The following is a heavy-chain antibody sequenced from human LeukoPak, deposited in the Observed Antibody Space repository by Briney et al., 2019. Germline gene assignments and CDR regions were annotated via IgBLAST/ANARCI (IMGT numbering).Heavy chain of an antibody. D-gene: IGHD3-22*01. CDR2: IYHSGST. J-gene: IGHJ6*03. CDR3: ARDGGYSYWNYYMDV. V-gene: IGHV4-38-2*02. Sequence: PSETLSLTCTVSGYSISSGYYWGWIRQPPGKGLEWIGIIYHSGSTYFNPSLKSRVTISVDTSKNQFSLKLSSVTAADTAVYYCARDGGYSYWNYYMDVWGKGTTVTISS. CDR1: GYSISSGYY.